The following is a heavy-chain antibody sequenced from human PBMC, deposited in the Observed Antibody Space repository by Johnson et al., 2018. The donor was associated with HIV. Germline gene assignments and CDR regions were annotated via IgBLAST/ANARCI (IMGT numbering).Heavy chain of an antibody. CDR1: GFTFSSYG. V-gene: IGHV3-7*01. Sequence: VQLVESGGGLVQPGRSLRLSCAASGFTFSSYGMSWVRQAPGRGLEWVAHIKHDGSEKSHVDSVKGRFAISRDNAKNSLFLQMNSLRVEDTAVYYCARYCGGDCYSPHDAFDIWGQGTMVTVSS. CDR3: ARYCGGDCYSPHDAFDI. J-gene: IGHJ3*02. D-gene: IGHD2-21*02. CDR2: IKHDGSEK.